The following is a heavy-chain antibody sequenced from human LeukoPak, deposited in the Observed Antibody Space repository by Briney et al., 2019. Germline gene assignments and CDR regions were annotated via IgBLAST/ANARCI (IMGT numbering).Heavy chain of an antibody. CDR2: ISSNGGST. Sequence: GGSLRLSCAASGFTFSSYAMSWVRQAPGKGLEWVSAISSNGGSTYYANSVKGRFTISRDNSKNTLYLQMGSLRAEDMAVYYCARVRYSNYYYYYMDVWGKGTTVTVSS. J-gene: IGHJ6*03. V-gene: IGHV3-64*01. CDR1: GFTFSSYA. D-gene: IGHD3-9*01. CDR3: ARVRYSNYYYYYMDV.